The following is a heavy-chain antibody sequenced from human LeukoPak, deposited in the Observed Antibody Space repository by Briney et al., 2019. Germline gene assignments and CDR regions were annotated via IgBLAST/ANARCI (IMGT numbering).Heavy chain of an antibody. CDR2: IYSSGST. CDR1: GVSISSGSNY. V-gene: IGHV4-39*07. J-gene: IGHJ3*02. CDR3: ARSDGYGLVGI. Sequence: NPSETLSLTCSVSGVSISSGSNYWGWIRQPPGKTPEWIGSIYSSGSTYYNPSLKSRVIILIDTAKNHFSLNLSSVTAADTAVYYCARSDGYGLVGIWGQGTMVTVSS. D-gene: IGHD3-10*01.